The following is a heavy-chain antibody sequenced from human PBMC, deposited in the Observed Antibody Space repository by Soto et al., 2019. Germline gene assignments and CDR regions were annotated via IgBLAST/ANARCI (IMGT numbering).Heavy chain of an antibody. D-gene: IGHD6-13*01. Sequence: SETLSLTCSVSGASISSFNWNWVRQPAGKGPEWVGRLNIAGTINYNPSLKSRVTMSMDTSKNQISLHLRSVTAADTAIYYCARDRGEYTSSWFWYFSHWGHGTLVTVSS. CDR1: GASISSFN. CDR2: LNIAGTI. CDR3: ARDRGEYTSSWFWYFSH. V-gene: IGHV4-4*07. J-gene: IGHJ2*01.